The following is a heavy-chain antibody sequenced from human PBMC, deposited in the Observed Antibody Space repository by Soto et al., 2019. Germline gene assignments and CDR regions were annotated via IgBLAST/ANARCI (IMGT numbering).Heavy chain of an antibody. Sequence: QVQLVESGGGVVQPGRSLRLSCAASGFTFSSYGMHWVRQAPGKGLEWVAVIWYDGSNKYYADSVKGRFTISRDNSKNTLYLQMNSLRAEDTAVYYCARDEPVLIGYCSGGSCYPFDYWGQGTLVTVSS. CDR3: ARDEPVLIGYCSGGSCYPFDY. CDR1: GFTFSSYG. V-gene: IGHV3-33*01. CDR2: IWYDGSNK. D-gene: IGHD2-15*01. J-gene: IGHJ4*02.